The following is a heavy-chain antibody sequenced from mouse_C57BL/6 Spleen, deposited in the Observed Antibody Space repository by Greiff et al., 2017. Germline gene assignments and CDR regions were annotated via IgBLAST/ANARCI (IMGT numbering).Heavy chain of an antibody. Sequence: EVKLVESEGGLVQPGSSMKLSCTASGFTFSDYYMAWVRQVPEKGLEWVANINYDGSSTYYLDSLKSRFIISRDNAKNILYLQMSSLKSEDTATYYCARVEDYFDVWGTGTTVTVSS. CDR1: GFTFSDYY. V-gene: IGHV5-16*01. CDR3: ARVEDYFDV. CDR2: INYDGSST. J-gene: IGHJ1*03.